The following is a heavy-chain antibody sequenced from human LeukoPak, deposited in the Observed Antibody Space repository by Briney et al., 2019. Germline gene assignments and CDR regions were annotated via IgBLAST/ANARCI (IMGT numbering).Heavy chain of an antibody. D-gene: IGHD1-14*01. CDR2: INPDSGAT. CDR1: GYTFIDYY. Sequence: ASVKVSCKASGYTFIDYYLHWMRQAPGQGLEWLGWINPDSGATKFAQKFQGRVKMARDTSITTAYMELNRLKSDDTAVYYCARNGGTTVLSFDGWGQGTLVNVSS. V-gene: IGHV1-2*02. CDR3: ARNGGTTVLSFDG. J-gene: IGHJ4*02.